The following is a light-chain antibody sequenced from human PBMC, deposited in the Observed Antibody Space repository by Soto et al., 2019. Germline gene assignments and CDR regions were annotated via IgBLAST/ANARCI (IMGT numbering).Light chain of an antibody. Sequence: IQMTQSPSTLFSSVLDRVTITCRASQSVSDRLAWYQQKPGKAPKVLIYDVSTLESGVPSRFSGSGFGTEFILTISSLQPDDFATYYCHEYTNVWTFGQGTKVDIK. J-gene: IGKJ1*01. CDR2: DVS. V-gene: IGKV1-5*01. CDR1: QSVSDR. CDR3: HEYTNVWT.